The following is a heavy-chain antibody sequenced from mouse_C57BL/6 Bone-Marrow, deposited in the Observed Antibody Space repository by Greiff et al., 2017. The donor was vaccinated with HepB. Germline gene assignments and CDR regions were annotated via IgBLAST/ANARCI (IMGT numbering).Heavy chain of an antibody. D-gene: IGHD1-1*01. CDR2: ISNKANGYTT. J-gene: IGHJ3*02. CDR3: GNGGGLGRHPPRSGY. Sequence: EVQLLQSGGGLVQPGGSLRLSCAASGFTCTAYYMSWVRQPPGKALEWLGFISNKANGYTTEYSASVKGRFTISRDNSQSILYLQMNALRAEDSATYYCGNGGGLGRHPPRSGYWGEGTPVTVSA. CDR1: GFTCTAYY. V-gene: IGHV7-3*01.